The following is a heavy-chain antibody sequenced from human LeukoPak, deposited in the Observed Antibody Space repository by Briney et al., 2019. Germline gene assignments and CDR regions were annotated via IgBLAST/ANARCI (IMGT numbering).Heavy chain of an antibody. CDR3: AREWYYYNGA. J-gene: IGHJ4*02. D-gene: IGHD2/OR15-2a*01. V-gene: IGHV3-48*01. CDR2: ISSSSTI. CDR1: GFTFSSYS. Sequence: GGSLRLSCAASGFTFSSYSMNWVRQAPGKGLEWVSYISSSSTIYYADSVKGRFTISRDNAKNSLYLQMNSLRAEDTAVYYCAREWYYYNGAWGQGTLVTVSS.